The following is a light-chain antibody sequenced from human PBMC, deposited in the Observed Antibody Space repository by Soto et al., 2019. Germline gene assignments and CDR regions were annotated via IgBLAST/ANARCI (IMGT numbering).Light chain of an antibody. V-gene: IGKV3-20*01. J-gene: IGKJ5*01. CDR3: QHYDSLPIT. CDR2: GAS. CDR1: QSVSSN. Sequence: DMVMTQSPSTLSVSPGERATLSCRASQSVSSNLDWYQQKPGQAPRLLIYGASSRDSGIPDRFSGSGSGTDFTLTISRLEPEDFAAFYCQHYDSLPITFGQGTRLEIK.